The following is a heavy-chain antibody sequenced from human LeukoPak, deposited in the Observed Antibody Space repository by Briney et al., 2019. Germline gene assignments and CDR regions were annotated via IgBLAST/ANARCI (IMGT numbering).Heavy chain of an antibody. CDR3: ARLHYYDSSGYYRLDYYYGMDV. D-gene: IGHD3-22*01. V-gene: IGHV1-69*04. J-gene: IGHJ6*02. Sequence: ASVKVSCKASGGTFSSYAISWVRQAPGQGLEWMGRIIPILGIANYAQKFQGRVTITADKSTSTAYMELSSLRSEDTAVYYCARLHYYDSSGYYRLDYYYGMDVWGQGTTVTVSS. CDR2: IIPILGIA. CDR1: GGTFSSYA.